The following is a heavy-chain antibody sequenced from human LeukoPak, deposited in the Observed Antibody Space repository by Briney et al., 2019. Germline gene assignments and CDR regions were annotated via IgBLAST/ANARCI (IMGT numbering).Heavy chain of an antibody. D-gene: IGHD1-26*01. CDR1: GFTFSSYS. J-gene: IGHJ4*02. CDR2: ISSSSRYI. Sequence: GGSLRLSCAASGFTFSSYSMNWVRQAPGKGLEWVSSISSSSRYIYYADSVKGRFTISRDNAKNSLYLQMNSLRAEDTAVYYCARGLIVGAPDYWGQGTLVTVSS. CDR3: ARGLIVGAPDY. V-gene: IGHV3-21*01.